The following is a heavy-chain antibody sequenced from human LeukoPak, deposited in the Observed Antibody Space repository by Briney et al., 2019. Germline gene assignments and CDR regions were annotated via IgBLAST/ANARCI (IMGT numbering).Heavy chain of an antibody. V-gene: IGHV1-2*02. J-gene: IGHJ4*02. CDR3: ARSLWD. D-gene: IGHD3-16*01. CDR1: GYTFTSYD. Sequence: ASVKVSCKASGYTFTSYDINWVRQATGQGLEWMGWINPNSGGTNYAQKFQGRVTMTRDTSIGTAYMELSRLRSDDTAVYYCARSLWDWGQGTLVTVSS. CDR2: INPNSGGT.